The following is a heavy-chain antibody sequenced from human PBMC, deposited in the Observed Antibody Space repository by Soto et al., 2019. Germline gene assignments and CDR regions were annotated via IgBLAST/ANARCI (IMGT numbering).Heavy chain of an antibody. CDR1: GFTFSSYG. D-gene: IGHD3-10*01. Sequence: QVQLVESGGGAVQPGRSLRLSCAASGFTFSSYGMHWVRQAPGKGLEWVAVIIYDGSTKYYADSVKGRFTISRDNPKITLYLQMNSLRAEDTAVYYCAKDRIGAGVRGYFDYWGQGTLVTVSS. V-gene: IGHV3-30*18. CDR2: IIYDGSTK. CDR3: AKDRIGAGVRGYFDY. J-gene: IGHJ4*02.